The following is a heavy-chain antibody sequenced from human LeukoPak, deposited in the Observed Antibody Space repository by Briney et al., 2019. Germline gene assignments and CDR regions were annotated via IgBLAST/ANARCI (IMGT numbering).Heavy chain of an antibody. Sequence: GGSLRLSCAASGFTFSSYAMSWVRQAPGKGLEWVSSISSNTFYTYYADSVKGRFTISRDNAKNSLYLQMNSLRAEDTAVYYCATTTYYDFWSGYDTGDYWGQGILVTVSS. CDR3: ATTTYYDFWSGYDTGDY. D-gene: IGHD3-3*01. V-gene: IGHV3-21*01. CDR1: GFTFSSYA. CDR2: ISSNTFYT. J-gene: IGHJ4*02.